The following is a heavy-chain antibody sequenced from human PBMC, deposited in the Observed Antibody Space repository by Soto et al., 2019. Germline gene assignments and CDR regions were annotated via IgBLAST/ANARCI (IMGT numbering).Heavy chain of an antibody. CDR3: ARDVESGSSQYYYYFYGMDV. Sequence: QVQLVESVGGVVQPGRSLRLSCAASGFTFSSNAMHWVRQAPGKGLEWVAVLSYDGSNKYYADSVKGRFTISRDNSKNTLYLQMDSLRTEDTAVYYCARDVESGSSQYYYYFYGMDVWGQGTTVTVSS. D-gene: IGHD1-26*01. CDR2: LSYDGSNK. CDR1: GFTFSSNA. J-gene: IGHJ6*02. V-gene: IGHV3-30-3*01.